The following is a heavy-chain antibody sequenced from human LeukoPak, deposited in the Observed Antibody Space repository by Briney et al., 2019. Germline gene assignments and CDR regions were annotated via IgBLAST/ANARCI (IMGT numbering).Heavy chain of an antibody. D-gene: IGHD6-19*01. CDR2: VSASGSGS. J-gene: IGHJ4*02. CDR1: GFTFSNYG. CDR3: APDLRGSAWSLDY. V-gene: IGHV3-23*01. Sequence: GGSLRLSCAASGFTFSNYGMRWVRQAPGKGLEWVSVVSASGSGSYHADSVKGRFIMSRDNSKNTLYLQMNSLRAEDTAVYYCAPDLRGSAWSLDYWGQGTLVTVSS.